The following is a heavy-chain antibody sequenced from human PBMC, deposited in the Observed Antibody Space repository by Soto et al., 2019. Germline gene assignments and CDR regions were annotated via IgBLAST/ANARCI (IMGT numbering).Heavy chain of an antibody. D-gene: IGHD1-1*01. V-gene: IGHV4-4*02. J-gene: IGHJ4*02. CDR2: IYHSGST. Sequence: SETLSLTCAVSGGSISSSNWWSWVRQPPGKGLEWIGEIYHSGSTNYNPTLKSRVTISVDTSKNQFSLKLNSVTAADTALYYCVRGLSGYNVLAWVDYWGQGTLVTVSS. CDR1: GGSISSSNW. CDR3: VRGLSGYNVLAWVDY.